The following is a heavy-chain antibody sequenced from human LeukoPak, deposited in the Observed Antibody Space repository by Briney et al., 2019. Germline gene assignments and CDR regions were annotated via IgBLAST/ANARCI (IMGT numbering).Heavy chain of an antibody. CDR2: IDYRGSS. CDR1: GGSISSHS. V-gene: IGHV4-59*11. CDR3: ARDHPVADWAADI. D-gene: IGHD3-9*01. J-gene: IGHJ3*02. Sequence: ASETLSLTCSVSGGSISSHSWSWIRQAPGKGLEWIGYIDYRGSSNYNPSLKSRVTISADLSKNQFSLKLTSVTAADTAIYYCARDHPVADWAADIWGRGTMITVSS.